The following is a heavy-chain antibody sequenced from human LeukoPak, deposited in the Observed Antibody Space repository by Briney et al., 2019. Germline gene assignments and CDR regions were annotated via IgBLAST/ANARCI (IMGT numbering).Heavy chain of an antibody. V-gene: IGHV3-21*01. J-gene: IGHJ6*03. CDR1: GFTFSSYS. Sequence: GGSLRLSCAASGFTFSSYSMNWVRQAPGEGLEWVSSISNSSSYIYYADSVKGRFTISRDNAKNSLYLQMNSLRAEDTAVYYCARDTAAAGWYYYYMDVWGKGTTVTVSS. CDR2: ISNSSSYI. D-gene: IGHD6-13*01. CDR3: ARDTAAAGWYYYYMDV.